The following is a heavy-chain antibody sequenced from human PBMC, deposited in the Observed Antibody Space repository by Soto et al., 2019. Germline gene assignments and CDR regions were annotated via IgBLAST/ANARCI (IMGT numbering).Heavy chain of an antibody. J-gene: IGHJ6*02. CDR1: GGSFTYT. CDR3: ARLHSHGTYGMDV. CDR2: IIPIFGTA. V-gene: IGHV1-69*13. Sequence: SVKVSCKASGGSFTYTLSWVRQAPGQGLEWMGGIIPIFGTANYAQKFQGRVKITADESTKTAYMELSTLRSEDTAVYYCARLHSHGTYGMDVWGQGTTVTVSS. D-gene: IGHD5-18*01.